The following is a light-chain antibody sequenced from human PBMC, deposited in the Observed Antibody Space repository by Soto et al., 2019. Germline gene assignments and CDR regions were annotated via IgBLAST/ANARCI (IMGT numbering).Light chain of an antibody. Sequence: QSALTQPASVYGSPGQSITISCTGTSSDVGGYNYVSWYQHHPGKAPKLMIYDVSNRPSGVSNRFSGSKSGNTASLTISGLQAEDEADYYCNSYTSSSTWVFGGGTKVTVL. J-gene: IGLJ3*02. CDR1: SSDVGGYNY. V-gene: IGLV2-14*03. CDR2: DVS. CDR3: NSYTSSSTWV.